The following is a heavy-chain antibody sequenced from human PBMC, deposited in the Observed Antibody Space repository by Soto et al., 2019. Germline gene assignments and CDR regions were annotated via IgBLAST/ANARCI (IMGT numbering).Heavy chain of an antibody. CDR3: ARDYLPRVLDRAAGTRQYYYYYYGMDV. J-gene: IGHJ6*02. CDR2: ISSSSSTI. V-gene: IGHV3-48*02. D-gene: IGHD6-13*01. Sequence: GGSLRLSCAASGFTFSSYSMNWVRQAPGKGLEWVSYISSSSSTIYYADSVKGRFTISRDNAKNSLYLQMNSLRDEDTALYYCARDYLPRVLDRAAGTRQYYYYYYGMDVWGQGTTVTVSS. CDR1: GFTFSSYS.